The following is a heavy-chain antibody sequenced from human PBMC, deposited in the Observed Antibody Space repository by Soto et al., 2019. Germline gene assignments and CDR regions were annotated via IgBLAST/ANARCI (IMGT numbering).Heavy chain of an antibody. Sequence: ASVKVSCKASGYTFTSYAMHWVRQAPGQRLEWMGWINAGNGNTKYSQKFQGRVTITRDTSASTAYMELSSLRSEDTAVYYCASGYGGGPDFDYWGQGTLVTVSS. V-gene: IGHV1-3*01. D-gene: IGHD4-17*01. J-gene: IGHJ4*02. CDR1: GYTFTSYA. CDR3: ASGYGGGPDFDY. CDR2: INAGNGNT.